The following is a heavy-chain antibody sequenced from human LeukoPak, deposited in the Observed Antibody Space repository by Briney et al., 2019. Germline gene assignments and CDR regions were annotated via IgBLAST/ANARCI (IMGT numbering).Heavy chain of an antibody. CDR2: IYHSGST. CDR3: ATSGWYLLPGVY. J-gene: IGHJ4*02. CDR1: GYSISSGYY. V-gene: IGHV4-38-2*02. D-gene: IGHD6-19*01. Sequence: NTSETLSLTCTVSGYSISSGYYWGWIRQPPGKGLEWIGSIYHSGSTYYNPSLKSRVTISVDTSKNQFSLKLSSVTAADTAVYYCATSGWYLLPGVYWGQGTLVTVSS.